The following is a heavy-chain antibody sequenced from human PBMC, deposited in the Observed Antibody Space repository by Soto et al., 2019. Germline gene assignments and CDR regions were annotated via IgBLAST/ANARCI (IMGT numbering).Heavy chain of an antibody. Sequence: QVQLQESGPGLVKPAQTLSLTCTVSGASINNGAYYWNWVRQHPEKGLEWIGYIRYSGNTYYNPSLKSRVITSLGTCKNQFPLMLSSVTAADAAMYYCARSNYGDYGAQPDHWGQGTPVTVSS. CDR1: GASINNGAYY. D-gene: IGHD4-17*01. CDR2: IRYSGNT. J-gene: IGHJ4*02. V-gene: IGHV4-31*03. CDR3: ARSNYGDYGAQPDH.